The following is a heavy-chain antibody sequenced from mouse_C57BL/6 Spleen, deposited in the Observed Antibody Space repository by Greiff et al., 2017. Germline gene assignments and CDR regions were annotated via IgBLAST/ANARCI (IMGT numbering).Heavy chain of an antibody. CDR1: GYSITSGYY. D-gene: IGHD1-1*01. Sequence: ESGPGLVKPSPSLSLTCSVTGYSITSGYYWNWIRQFPGNKLEWMGYISYDGSNNYNPSLKNRISITRDTSKNQFFLKLNSVTTEDTATYYSASPLITTVVEEGYFDVWGTGTTVTVSS. J-gene: IGHJ1*03. CDR2: ISYDGSN. V-gene: IGHV3-6*01. CDR3: ASPLITTVVEEGYFDV.